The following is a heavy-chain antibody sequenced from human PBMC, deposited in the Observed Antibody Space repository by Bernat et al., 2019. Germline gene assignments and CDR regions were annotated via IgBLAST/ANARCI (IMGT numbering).Heavy chain of an antibody. J-gene: IGHJ5*02. V-gene: IGHV4-31*03. D-gene: IGHD4-17*01. Sequence: QLQLQESGPGLVKPSETLSLTCTVSGGSISSSSYYWSWIRQHPGKGLEWIGYIYYSGSTYYNPSLKSRVTISVDTSKNQFSLKLSSVTAADTAVYYCARDSHGDYWFDPWGQGTLVTVSS. CDR2: IYYSGST. CDR1: GGSISSSSYY. CDR3: ARDSHGDYWFDP.